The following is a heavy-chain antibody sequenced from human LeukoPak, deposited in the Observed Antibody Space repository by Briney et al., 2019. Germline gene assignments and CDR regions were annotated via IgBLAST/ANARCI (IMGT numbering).Heavy chain of an antibody. D-gene: IGHD2-2*02. CDR1: GFTFSSYH. CDR2: ISSSGSTI. Sequence: GGSLRLSCAASGFTFSSYHRNWVRQPPGKGLEWVSEISSSGSTIYYADSVSGRFTISRDNDKKSPDMQMNSPTAEDTVVYYCASDGGPYTGSLEYRMYVWGQ. J-gene: IGHJ6*02. V-gene: IGHV3-48*03. CDR3: ASDGGPYTGSLEYRMYV.